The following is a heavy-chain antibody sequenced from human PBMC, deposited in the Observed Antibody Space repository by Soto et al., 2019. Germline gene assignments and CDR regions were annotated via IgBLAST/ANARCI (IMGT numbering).Heavy chain of an antibody. J-gene: IGHJ4*02. V-gene: IGHV4-4*02. CDR1: GGSISSSNW. Sequence: QVQLQESGPGLVKPSGTLSLTCAVSGGSISSSNWWSWVRQPPGKGLEWIGEMYHSGSTNSNPSLKSRATISVDKSKNQFSLKLSSVTAADTAVYYCARAGGYSYVDYWGQGTLVTVSS. D-gene: IGHD5-18*01. CDR2: MYHSGST. CDR3: ARAGGYSYVDY.